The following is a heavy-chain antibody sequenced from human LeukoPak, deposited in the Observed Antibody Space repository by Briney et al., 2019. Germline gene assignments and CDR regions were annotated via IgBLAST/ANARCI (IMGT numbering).Heavy chain of an antibody. CDR3: ARDPVALDIEAVISHWFFDL. Sequence: PSETLSLTCTVSGGSISGSSYYWGWIRQPPGKGLEWIGSIYYTGRTFYSPSLKSRVTISVDTSKNQFSLRLSSVTAADTAVYFCARDPVALDIEAVISHWFFDLWGRGTLVSVSS. J-gene: IGHJ2*01. CDR1: GGSISGSSYY. CDR2: IYYTGRT. D-gene: IGHD6-13*01. V-gene: IGHV4-39*07.